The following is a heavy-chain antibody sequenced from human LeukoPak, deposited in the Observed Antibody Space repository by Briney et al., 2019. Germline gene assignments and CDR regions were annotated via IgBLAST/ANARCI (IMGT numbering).Heavy chain of an antibody. V-gene: IGHV3-23*01. CDR1: GFTFSSYA. J-gene: IGHJ5*02. CDR3: AKGTNSYIQFPSLYNWFDP. CDR2: ISGGGGST. Sequence: GGSLRLSCAASGFTFSSYAMSWVRQAPGKGLEWVSAISGGGGSTYYADSVKGRFTISRDNSKNTLYLQMNSLRAEDTAVYYCAKGTNSYIQFPSLYNWFDPWGQGTLVTVSS. D-gene: IGHD1-1*01.